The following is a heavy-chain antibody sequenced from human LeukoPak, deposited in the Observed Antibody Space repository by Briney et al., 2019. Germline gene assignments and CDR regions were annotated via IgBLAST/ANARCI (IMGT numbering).Heavy chain of an antibody. CDR1: GFTFSSYT. CDR2: ISRSGDNT. V-gene: IGHV3-23*01. D-gene: IGHD4-17*01. CDR3: ARLYGDHGDS. J-gene: IGHJ4*02. Sequence: GGSLRLSCAASGFTFSSYTMSWVRQAPGKGLEWVSAISRSGDNTYYADAVEGRFTISRDSSKNTLYLQMNSLRAEDTAVFYCARLYGDHGDSWGQGTLVTVSS.